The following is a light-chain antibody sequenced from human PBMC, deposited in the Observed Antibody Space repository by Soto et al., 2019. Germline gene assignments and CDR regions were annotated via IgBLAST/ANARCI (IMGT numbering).Light chain of an antibody. V-gene: IGKV3-20*01. Sequence: EIVLTQSPATLSLSPGERATLSCRASQSVSSYLAWYQQKPGQAPRLLIYDASSRATSIPDRFSGSGSGTDFTLTISRLEPEDFAVYYCQQYGGSPLTFGGGTKVDIK. J-gene: IGKJ4*01. CDR3: QQYGGSPLT. CDR2: DAS. CDR1: QSVSSY.